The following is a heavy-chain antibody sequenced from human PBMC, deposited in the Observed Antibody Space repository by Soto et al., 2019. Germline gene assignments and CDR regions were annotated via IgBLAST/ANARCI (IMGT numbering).Heavy chain of an antibody. CDR2: ISYDGSNK. Sequence: QVQLVESGGGVVQPGRSLRLSCAASGFTFSSYGMHWVRQAPGKGLEWVAVISYDGSNKYYADSVKGRFTISRDNSKNTLYLQMNSLRAEDTAVYYCAKDYVGQWLAHYHYYGMDVWGQGTTVTVSS. V-gene: IGHV3-30*18. J-gene: IGHJ6*02. D-gene: IGHD6-19*01. CDR3: AKDYVGQWLAHYHYYGMDV. CDR1: GFTFSSYG.